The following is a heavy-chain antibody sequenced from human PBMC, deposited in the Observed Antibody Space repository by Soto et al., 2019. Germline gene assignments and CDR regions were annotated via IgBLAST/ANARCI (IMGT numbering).Heavy chain of an antibody. V-gene: IGHV4-34*01. Sequence: SETLSLTCAVYGGSFSGDYWNWIRQSPGKGLDWIGEINHSGITNYNPSLKSRATIFVDTSKKQFTLQLTSVTAADTAVYYCARGASTERYFSPSGGAWFDPWGQGTLVTVSS. CDR1: GGSFSGDY. D-gene: IGHD3-9*01. CDR3: ARGASTERYFSPSGGAWFDP. CDR2: INHSGIT. J-gene: IGHJ5*02.